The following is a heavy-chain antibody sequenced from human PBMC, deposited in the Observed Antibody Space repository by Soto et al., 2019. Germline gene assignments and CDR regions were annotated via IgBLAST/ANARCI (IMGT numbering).Heavy chain of an antibody. CDR1: GFTFSAYW. Sequence: GGSLRLSCAVSGFTFSAYWMHWVRQVPGKGLTWVSRISDDGSTATYADSVKGRFVISRDNAKNSLYLEMNTLRADDSRLYYCARGPRVSSTGTGAHWGRGTLVTVSS. CDR3: ARGPRVSSTGTGAH. J-gene: IGHJ4*02. D-gene: IGHD1-1*01. V-gene: IGHV3-74*01. CDR2: ISDDGSTA.